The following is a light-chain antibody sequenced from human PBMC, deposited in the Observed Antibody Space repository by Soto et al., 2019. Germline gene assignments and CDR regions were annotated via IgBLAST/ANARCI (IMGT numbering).Light chain of an antibody. CDR3: QQYGSSPRIT. CDR2: GAS. J-gene: IGKJ5*01. CDR1: QSISSNS. V-gene: IGKV3-20*01. Sequence: MVLTQSPGTLSLSPGERATLSCRAVQSISSNSLAWYQQRPGQAPRLFIYGASSRATGIPDRFSGSGSGTHFTLTISRLEPEDFALYYCQQYGSSPRITFGQGTRLEIK.